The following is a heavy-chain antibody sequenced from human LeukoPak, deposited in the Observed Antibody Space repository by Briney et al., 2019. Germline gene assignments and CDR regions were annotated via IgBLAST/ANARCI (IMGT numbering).Heavy chain of an antibody. Sequence: PSETLSLTCAVYGGSFSGYYWGWIRQPAGKGLEWIGRIYTSGSTNYNPSLKSRVTMSVDTSKNQFSLKLSSVTAADTAVYYCARGEYYGDNWFDPWGQGTLVTVSS. V-gene: IGHV4-59*10. D-gene: IGHD4-17*01. CDR3: ARGEYYGDNWFDP. CDR1: GGSFSGYY. CDR2: IYTSGST. J-gene: IGHJ5*02.